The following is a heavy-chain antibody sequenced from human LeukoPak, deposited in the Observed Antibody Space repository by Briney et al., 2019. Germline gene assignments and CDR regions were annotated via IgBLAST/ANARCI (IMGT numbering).Heavy chain of an antibody. CDR2: ISGSGDTT. Sequence: TGGSLRLSCAASGFPFSSYVMRWVRQGPGRGRQWVSAISGSGDTTDYADSVKRRFTISRDNSKNIMFLQMSSLRADDTAIYYCARQVGFCSDSTCYFDYWGQGALVTVSS. CDR3: ARQVGFCSDSTCYFDY. V-gene: IGHV3-23*01. D-gene: IGHD3-22*01. J-gene: IGHJ4*02. CDR1: GFPFSSYV.